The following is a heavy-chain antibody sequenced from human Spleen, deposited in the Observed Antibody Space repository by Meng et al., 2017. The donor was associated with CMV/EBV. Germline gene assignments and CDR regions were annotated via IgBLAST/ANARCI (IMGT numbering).Heavy chain of an antibody. V-gene: IGHV3-21*04. J-gene: IGHJ4*02. CDR2: ISITSTYI. Sequence: GESLKISCAVSGFTFSSYTMNWVRQAPGKGLEWVSSISITSTYIYYADSLKGRFTISRDNSKNTLYLQMNSLRAEDTAMYYCARRAGYCSSTSCYTVLRYFDYWGQGTLVTVSS. CDR1: GFTFSSYT. D-gene: IGHD2-2*02. CDR3: ARRAGYCSSTSCYTVLRYFDY.